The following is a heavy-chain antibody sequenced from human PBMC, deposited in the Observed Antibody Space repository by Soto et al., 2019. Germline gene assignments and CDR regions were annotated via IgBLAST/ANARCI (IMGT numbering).Heavy chain of an antibody. D-gene: IGHD3-22*01. CDR1: GFTFSSYA. CDR3: ARDATYYYDSSGYYHGDVYFDY. Sequence: EVQLLESGGGLVQPGGSLRLSCAASGFTFSSYAMSWVRQAPGKGLEWVSAISGSGGSTYYADSVKGRFTISRDNSKNTLYLQMNSLRAEDTAVYYCARDATYYYDSSGYYHGDVYFDYWGQGTLVTVSS. J-gene: IGHJ4*02. CDR2: ISGSGGST. V-gene: IGHV3-23*01.